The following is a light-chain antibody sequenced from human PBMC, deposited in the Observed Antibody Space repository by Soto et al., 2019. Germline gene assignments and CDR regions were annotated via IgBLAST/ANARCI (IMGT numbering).Light chain of an antibody. V-gene: IGKV3D-15*01. CDR2: GAS. Sequence: EIVLTQSPATLSVSPGERATLSCRASQSVSSNLVWYQHKPGQAPRLLIYGASTRATGIPARFSGSGSGTEFTLTISSXXXXXFTVYYCQQYKNWXXITFGQGTRLXIK. CDR3: QQYKNWXXIT. CDR1: QSVSSN. J-gene: IGKJ5*01.